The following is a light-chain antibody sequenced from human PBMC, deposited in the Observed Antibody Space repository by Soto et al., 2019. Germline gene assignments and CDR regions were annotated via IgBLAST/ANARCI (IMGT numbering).Light chain of an antibody. J-gene: IGKJ2*01. Sequence: EIVMTQSPATLSVSPGERATLSCRASQTVSNNLAWYQQKPGQAPRLLIFGASTRATGIPARFSGSGSGTELTLTISSLQSEDFAVYYCQQYNNWPPYTFGQGTKLEIK. V-gene: IGKV3-15*01. CDR3: QQYNNWPPYT. CDR1: QTVSNN. CDR2: GAS.